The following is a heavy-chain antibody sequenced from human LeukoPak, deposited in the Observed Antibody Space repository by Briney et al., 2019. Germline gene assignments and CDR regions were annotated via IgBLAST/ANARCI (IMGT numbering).Heavy chain of an antibody. CDR3: ARDHKYQLLYDGMDV. CDR1: GYTFTSYG. V-gene: IGHV1-18*01. J-gene: IGHJ6*02. D-gene: IGHD2-2*02. CDR2: ISAYNGNT. Sequence: ASVKVSCKASGYTFTSYGISWVRQAPGQGLEWMGWISAYNGNTNYAQKLQGRVTMTTDTYTSTAYMELRSLRSDDTAVYYCARDHKYQLLYDGMDVWGQGTTVTVSS.